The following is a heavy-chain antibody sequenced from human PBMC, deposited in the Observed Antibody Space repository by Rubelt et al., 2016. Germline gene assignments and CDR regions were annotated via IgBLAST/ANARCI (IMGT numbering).Heavy chain of an antibody. D-gene: IGHD3-10*01. CDR2: VHHSGNS. CDR3: ARGDGSGTYWFDY. V-gene: IGHV4-34*01. Sequence: QVQLQQWGAGLLKPSETLSLTCAVYGGSITDYNWSWIRQPPGKGLEWIGEVHHSGNSNYNPFLKSRVTISVDTSKNHFSLRRISVTAADTAVYYCARGDGSGTYWFDYWGQGTLVTVSS. J-gene: IGHJ4*02. CDR1: GGSITDYN.